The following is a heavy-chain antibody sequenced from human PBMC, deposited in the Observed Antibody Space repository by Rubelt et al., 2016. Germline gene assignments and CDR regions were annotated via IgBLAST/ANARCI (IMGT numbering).Heavy chain of an antibody. Sequence: QLRLQESGPGLVKPSETLSLTCTVSDGSVSSSTYCWGWVRQPPGKGLEWIGSVYSSGRTNYNPSLESRVTNLVDTSKNNFSLRLSAVAAADTAVYYCARDLSGWYFDLWGRGTLVTVFS. CDR3: ARDLSGWYFDL. CDR1: DGSVSSSTYC. J-gene: IGHJ2*01. D-gene: IGHD3-10*01. V-gene: IGHV4-39*07. CDR2: VYSSGRT.